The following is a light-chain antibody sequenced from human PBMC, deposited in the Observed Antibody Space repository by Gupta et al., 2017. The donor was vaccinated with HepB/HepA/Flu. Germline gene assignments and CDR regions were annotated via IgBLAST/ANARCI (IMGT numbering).Light chain of an antibody. V-gene: IGKV1-16*02. CDR1: QDIDNS. J-gene: IGKJ4*02. CDR2: AAS. Sequence: IQMPQSPSSLSAFVGNRVTITCRASQDIDNSLAWFQQKPGKAPKSLIYAASSLQSGVPSKFSGSRSGTVFTLTISKIEPEDVATYYCKQYMRDPLTFGGGTKVEIK. CDR3: KQYMRDPLT.